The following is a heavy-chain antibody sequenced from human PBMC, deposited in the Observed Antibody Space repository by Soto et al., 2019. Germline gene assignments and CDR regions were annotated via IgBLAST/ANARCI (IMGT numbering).Heavy chain of an antibody. CDR3: ARASRAAVAGRVFDY. J-gene: IGHJ4*02. CDR1: GYTFTSYG. CDR2: ISAYNGNT. Sequence: EASVKVSCKASGYTFTSYGISWGRQAPGQGLEWMGWISAYNGNTNYAQKLQGRVTMTTDTSTSTAYMELRSLRSDDTAVYYCARASRAAVAGRVFDYWGQGTLVTVSS. V-gene: IGHV1-18*01. D-gene: IGHD6-19*01.